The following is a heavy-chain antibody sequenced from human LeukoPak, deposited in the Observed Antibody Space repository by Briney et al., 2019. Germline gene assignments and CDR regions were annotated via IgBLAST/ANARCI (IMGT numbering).Heavy chain of an antibody. CDR3: ARGGGRFTMVRGAHGWFDP. D-gene: IGHD3-10*01. CDR1: GGSISSGGYY. Sequence: SETLSLTCTVSGGSISSGGYYWSWIRQHPGKGLEWIGYIYYSGSTYYNPSLKSRVTISVDTSKNQFSLKLSSVTAADTAVYYCARGGGRFTMVRGAHGWFDPWGQGTLVTVSS. CDR2: IYYSGST. J-gene: IGHJ5*02. V-gene: IGHV4-31*03.